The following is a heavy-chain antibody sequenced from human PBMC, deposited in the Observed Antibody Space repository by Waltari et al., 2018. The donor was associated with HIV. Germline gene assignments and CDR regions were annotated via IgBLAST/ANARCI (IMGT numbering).Heavy chain of an antibody. Sequence: QVQLVESGGGVVQPGRSLRLSCPASGFTFSSYGMKRVREAPGKGLEWVAVISYDGSNKYYADSVKGRFTISRDNSKNTLYLQMNSLRAEDTAVYYCAKGSADYFDYWGQGTLVTVSS. D-gene: IGHD3-3*01. CDR3: AKGSADYFDY. CDR1: GFTFSSYG. CDR2: ISYDGSNK. V-gene: IGHV3-30*18. J-gene: IGHJ4*02.